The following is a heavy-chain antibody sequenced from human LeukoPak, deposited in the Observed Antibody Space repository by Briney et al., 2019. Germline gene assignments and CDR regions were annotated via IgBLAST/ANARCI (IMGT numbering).Heavy chain of an antibody. CDR3: ARLRGEAGTHLSYDY. J-gene: IGHJ4*02. Sequence: PGGSLRLSCAASGVTVSSNYMTWVRQAPGKGLEWVSVIYSGGNPYYADSVKGRFTNSRDNSKNTLHLQMNSLGVEDTAVYYCARLRGEAGTHLSYDYWGQGTLVTVSS. D-gene: IGHD1-1*01. CDR2: IYSGGNP. V-gene: IGHV3-66*04. CDR1: GVTVSSNY.